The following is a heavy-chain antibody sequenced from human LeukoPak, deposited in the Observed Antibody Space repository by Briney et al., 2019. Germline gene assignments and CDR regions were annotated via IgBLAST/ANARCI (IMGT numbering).Heavy chain of an antibody. J-gene: IGHJ4*02. Sequence: GGSLRLSCAASGFTFSSYWMSWVRQAPGKGLEWVANIKQDGSEKYCVDSVKGRFTISRDNAKNSLYLQMNSLRAEDTAVYYCARGKGIGAPSYWGQGTLVTVSS. CDR2: IKQDGSEK. CDR1: GFTFSSYW. D-gene: IGHD3-16*01. V-gene: IGHV3-7*03. CDR3: ARGKGIGAPSY.